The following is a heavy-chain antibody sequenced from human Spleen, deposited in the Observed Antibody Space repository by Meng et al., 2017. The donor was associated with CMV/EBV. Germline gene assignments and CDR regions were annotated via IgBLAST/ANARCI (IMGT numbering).Heavy chain of an antibody. Sequence: SVKVSCKASGGTFSSYAISWVRQAPGQGLEWMGGIIPILGIANYAQKFQGRVTITADKPTSTAYMELSSLRSEDTAVYYCARALTPSYYYYGMDVWGQGTTVTVSS. V-gene: IGHV1-69*10. D-gene: IGHD1-14*01. CDR2: IIPILGIA. J-gene: IGHJ6*02. CDR3: ARALTPSYYYYGMDV. CDR1: GGTFSSYA.